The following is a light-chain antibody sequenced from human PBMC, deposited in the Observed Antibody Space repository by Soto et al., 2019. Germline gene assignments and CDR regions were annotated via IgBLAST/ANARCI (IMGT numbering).Light chain of an antibody. CDR3: CSYAGNWV. V-gene: IGLV2-23*01. CDR2: EGS. CDR1: SSDVGSYNL. Sequence: QSALTQPASVSGSPGQSITISCTGTSSDVGSYNLVSWYQQHPGKAPKLMIYEGSKRPSGVSNRFSGSKSGNTASLTISGLQAEDAADYYCCSYAGNWVFGGGTKVTVL. J-gene: IGLJ3*02.